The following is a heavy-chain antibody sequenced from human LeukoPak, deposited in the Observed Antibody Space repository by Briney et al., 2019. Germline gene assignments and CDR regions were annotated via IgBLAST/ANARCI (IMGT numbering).Heavy chain of an antibody. CDR3: ARSSMIVVVIRDIFDY. V-gene: IGHV1-46*01. J-gene: IGHJ4*02. CDR1: GYTFTNYY. Sequence: ASVKVSCKASGYTFTNYYIHWVRQAPGQGLEWMGIITPSSSSTTYAQKFQGRVTMTRDTSTSTVYMELSGLRSEDTAVYYCARSSMIVVVIRDIFDYWGQGTLVTVSS. D-gene: IGHD3-22*01. CDR2: ITPSSSST.